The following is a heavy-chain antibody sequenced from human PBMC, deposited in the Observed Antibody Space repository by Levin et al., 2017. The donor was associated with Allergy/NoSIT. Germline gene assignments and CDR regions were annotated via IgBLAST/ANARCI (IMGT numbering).Heavy chain of an antibody. D-gene: IGHD6-25*01. V-gene: IGHV3-15*01. J-gene: IGHJ4*02. CDR1: GFTFSNAW. Sequence: GESLKISCAASGFTFSNAWMSWVRQAPGKGLEWVGRIKTKTACGTTDYAAAVKGRFTTSRDDSKDTLYLQMNSLKAEDTAVYYCATVKDPSSGACDCWGQGTLVTVSS. CDR2: IKTKTACGTT. CDR3: ATVKDPSSGACDC.